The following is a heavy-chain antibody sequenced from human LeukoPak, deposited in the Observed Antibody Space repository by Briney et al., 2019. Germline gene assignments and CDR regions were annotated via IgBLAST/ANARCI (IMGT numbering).Heavy chain of an antibody. CDR3: ARDTAPYYYDSSNPYDY. V-gene: IGHV1-18*01. J-gene: IGHJ4*02. D-gene: IGHD3-22*01. Sequence: ASVKVSCKASGYTFSSYGISGVRQAPGQGLEWMGWISAYKGNTFYTQKVQGRVTMTTDTSTSTANREQGNLRCCDTAVYFCARDTAPYYYDSSNPYDYWGQGTLVIVSS. CDR1: GYTFSSYG. CDR2: ISAYKGNT.